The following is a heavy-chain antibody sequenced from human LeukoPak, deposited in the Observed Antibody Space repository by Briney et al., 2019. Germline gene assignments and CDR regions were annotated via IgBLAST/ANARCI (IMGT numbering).Heavy chain of an antibody. Sequence: SVKDSCKASGGTFSSYAINWVRQAPGQGVEWMGRIIVMFDIANYAQKFQGRVTTTADKSTSTAYMELSSLRSEDTAVYYCASPKSIEDTGMDVWGQGTTVTVSS. CDR1: GGTFSSYA. D-gene: IGHD3-22*01. CDR3: ASPKSIEDTGMDV. CDR2: IIVMFDIA. J-gene: IGHJ6*02. V-gene: IGHV1-69*04.